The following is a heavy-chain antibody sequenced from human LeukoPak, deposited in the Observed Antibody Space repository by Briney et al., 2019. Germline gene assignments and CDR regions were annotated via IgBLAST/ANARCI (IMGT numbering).Heavy chain of an antibody. CDR3: AGSIGSYYTMDV. CDR1: VFNLSDYY. Sequence: PGGSLRLSCVACVFNLSDYYMNWIRQAPGWGLERVSYISGSGSDLYYADSVKGRFTISSDNAKNSLYLQMNSLRAEDTAVYYCAGSIGSYYTMDVWGQGTTVTVSS. J-gene: IGHJ6*02. V-gene: IGHV3-11*01. D-gene: IGHD2-15*01. CDR2: ISGSGSDL.